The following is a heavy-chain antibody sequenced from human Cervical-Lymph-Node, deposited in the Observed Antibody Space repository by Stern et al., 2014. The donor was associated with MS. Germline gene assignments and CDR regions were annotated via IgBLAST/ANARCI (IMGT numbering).Heavy chain of an antibody. Sequence: VQLVQSGGDLVKPGGSLRLSCAASGFNFSAYYMNWIRQAPGKGLECLSYISSNGTVIYYADSVKGRFIISRDNAKQSLYLQMNRLRAEDTAVYYCARGLPSFWGQGSLVTVSP. J-gene: IGHJ4*02. CDR1: GFNFSAYY. CDR2: ISSNGTVI. D-gene: IGHD1-26*01. CDR3: ARGLPSF. V-gene: IGHV3-11*01.